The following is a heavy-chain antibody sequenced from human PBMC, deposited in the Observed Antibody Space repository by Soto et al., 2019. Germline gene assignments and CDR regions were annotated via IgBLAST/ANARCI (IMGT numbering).Heavy chain of an antibody. CDR1: GGSISSYY. V-gene: IGHV4-59*01. Sequence: SETLSLTCTVSGGSISSYYWSWIRQPPGKGLEWIGYIYYSGSTNYNPSLKSRVTISVDTSKNQFSLKLSSVTAADTAVYYCARVLGYCISTSCPISYYHYGMDVWGQGTKVTVSS. D-gene: IGHD2-2*01. J-gene: IGHJ6*02. CDR3: ARVLGYCISTSCPISYYHYGMDV. CDR2: IYYSGST.